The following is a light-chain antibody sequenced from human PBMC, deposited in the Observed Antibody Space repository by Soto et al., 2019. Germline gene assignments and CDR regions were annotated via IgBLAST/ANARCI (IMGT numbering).Light chain of an antibody. Sequence: DFQMTQSPSTLSASVGDRVTITCRASQNIRSRLAWFQQKPGKAPKLLIYDASSLESGVPQRFSGSGSGTEFTLTISSLQTDDFSTNYCQQYHSYWTFGQGTKVE. CDR2: DAS. CDR1: QNIRSR. J-gene: IGKJ1*01. CDR3: QQYHSYWT. V-gene: IGKV1-5*01.